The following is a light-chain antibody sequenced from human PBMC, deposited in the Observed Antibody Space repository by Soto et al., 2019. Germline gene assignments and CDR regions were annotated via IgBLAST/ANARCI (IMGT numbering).Light chain of an antibody. CDR1: SSDVGGYNY. J-gene: IGLJ1*01. CDR3: SSYTSSRAYV. Sequence: QSVLTQPASVSVSPGQSITISCTGTSSDVGGYNYVSWYQQQSGKAPKLMIHEVSNRPSGVSNRFSGSKSGNTASLTISGLQAEDEADYYCSSYTSSRAYVFGIGTKVTV. CDR2: EVS. V-gene: IGLV2-14*01.